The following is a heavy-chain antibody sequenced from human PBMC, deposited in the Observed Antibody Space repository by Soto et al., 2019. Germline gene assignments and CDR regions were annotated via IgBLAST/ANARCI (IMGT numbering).Heavy chain of an antibody. CDR1: GFTFSIYA. V-gene: IGHV3-23*01. CDR3: AKHQVTVNYGRFDH. Sequence: EVQLLESGGGLVQPGGSLRLSCAASGFTFSIYAMSWVRQPPGKGLEWVSVFSADGDSTYYADSVKGRFTISRDNSKNPLSLPMTSLRAEDTAVYYCAKHQVTVNYGRFDHGGQGTLVTVSS. CDR2: FSADGDST. D-gene: IGHD3-22*01. J-gene: IGHJ4*02.